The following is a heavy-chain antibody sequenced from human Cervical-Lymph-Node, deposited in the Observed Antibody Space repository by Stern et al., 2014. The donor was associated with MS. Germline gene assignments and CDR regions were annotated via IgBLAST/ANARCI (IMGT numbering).Heavy chain of an antibody. CDR2: ISYDGSNE. J-gene: IGHJ4*02. D-gene: IGHD5-18*01. CDR3: AKDRIQLWLWDY. V-gene: IGHV3-30*18. Sequence: VQLVESGGDVVQPGRSLKLSCAASGFTFSSYGMHWVRQAPGKGLEWVAVISYDGSNEYYADSVKGRITNSRDNSKNTLYLQMNSLRPEDTAVYYCAKDRIQLWLWDYWGQGTLVTVSS. CDR1: GFTFSSYG.